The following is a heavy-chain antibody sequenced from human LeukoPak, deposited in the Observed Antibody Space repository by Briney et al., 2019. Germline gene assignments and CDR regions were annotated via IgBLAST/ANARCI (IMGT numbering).Heavy chain of an antibody. CDR2: IYSSGST. D-gene: IGHD3-10*01. V-gene: IGHV4-4*07. Sequence: SETLSLTCTVSGGSISTYYGSWIRQPAGKGLEWIGRIYSSGSTNYNPSLKSRVTMSVDTSKNQFSLKLSSVTAAVTAVYFCARDRSWFGETCYYSMDVWGKGTTVTVSS. CDR3: ARDRSWFGETCYYSMDV. CDR1: GGSISTYY. J-gene: IGHJ6*03.